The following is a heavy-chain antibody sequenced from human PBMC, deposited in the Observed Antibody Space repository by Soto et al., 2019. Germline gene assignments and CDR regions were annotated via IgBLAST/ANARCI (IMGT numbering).Heavy chain of an antibody. Sequence: QVQLVESGGGVVQPGRSLRLSCAASGFTFSSYGMHWVRQAPGKGLEWVAVIWYDGSNKYYADSVTGRFTISRDNSKNTLYLQMNSLRAEDTAVYYGASSSGYSSSWYFGKLDYWGQGTLVTVCS. CDR3: ASSSGYSSSWYFGKLDY. D-gene: IGHD6-13*01. CDR2: IWYDGSNK. CDR1: GFTFSSYG. V-gene: IGHV3-33*01. J-gene: IGHJ4*02.